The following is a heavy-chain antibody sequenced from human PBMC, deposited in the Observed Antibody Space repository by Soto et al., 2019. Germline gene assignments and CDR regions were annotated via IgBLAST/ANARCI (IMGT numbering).Heavy chain of an antibody. D-gene: IGHD2-15*01. CDR1: GFTLSGYS. J-gene: IGHJ4*02. Sequence: PGGSLRLSCAASGFTLSGYSMNWVRQAPGKGLEWVSYMSSSGSAIFYSDSVQGRFFISRDNAKNSLYLQMNSLRAEDTAVYYCARGSGSFDYWGQGALVTVSS. CDR3: ARGSGSFDY. V-gene: IGHV3-48*01. CDR2: MSSSGSAI.